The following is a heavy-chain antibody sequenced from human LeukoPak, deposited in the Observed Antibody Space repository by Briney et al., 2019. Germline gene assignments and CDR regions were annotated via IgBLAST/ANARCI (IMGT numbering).Heavy chain of an antibody. CDR2: INHRGST. CDR3: AKSLYGSGSYYNWFDP. CDR1: GGSISSGNYY. J-gene: IGHJ5*02. D-gene: IGHD3-10*01. Sequence: SETLSLTCTVSGGSISSGNYYWSWLRQSPGKGLERIGEINHRGSTNYNPSLKRRVRMSLDTAKNQFSLKLSSVTAADTAVYYCAKSLYGSGSYYNWFDPWGQGTLVTVSS. V-gene: IGHV4-39*01.